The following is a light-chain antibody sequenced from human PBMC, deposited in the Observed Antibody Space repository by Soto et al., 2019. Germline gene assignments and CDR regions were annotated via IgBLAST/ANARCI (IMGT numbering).Light chain of an antibody. CDR3: QQYYSYSPT. J-gene: IGKJ1*01. CDR1: QSISGW. Sequence: GDRVTITCRASQSISGWLAWYQQKPGKAPKLLIYDASSLESGVPSRFSGSGSGADFTLTISSLQPDDFAIYYCQQYYSYSPTFGQGTKVDIK. CDR2: DAS. V-gene: IGKV1-5*01.